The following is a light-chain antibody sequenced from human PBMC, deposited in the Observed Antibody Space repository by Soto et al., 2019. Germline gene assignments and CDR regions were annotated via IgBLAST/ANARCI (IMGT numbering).Light chain of an antibody. Sequence: SPHLSAVFASGLRRLANVCRASQPISKLAWYQKKPGKAPMLLIYAASRLQRGVPSRFGGSGSGTDFTLTISSLQPDEIATYYCQQSERITTLGGGTKVEI. V-gene: IGKV1-12*01. CDR1: QPISKL. CDR2: AAS. CDR3: QQSERITT. J-gene: IGKJ4*01.